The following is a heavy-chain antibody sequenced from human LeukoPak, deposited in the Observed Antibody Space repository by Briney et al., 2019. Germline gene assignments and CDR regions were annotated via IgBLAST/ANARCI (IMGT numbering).Heavy chain of an antibody. CDR2: IYYSGST. CDR1: GGSISSSSYY. D-gene: IGHD3-3*01. Sequence: SETLSLTCTVSGGSISSSSYYWGWIRQPPGKGLEWIGSIYYSGSTYYHPSLKSRVTISVDTSKNQFSLKLSSVTAADTAVYYCARLYPPIFGVVPPKGWFDPWGQGTLVTVSS. CDR3: ARLYPPIFGVVPPKGWFDP. J-gene: IGHJ5*02. V-gene: IGHV4-39*01.